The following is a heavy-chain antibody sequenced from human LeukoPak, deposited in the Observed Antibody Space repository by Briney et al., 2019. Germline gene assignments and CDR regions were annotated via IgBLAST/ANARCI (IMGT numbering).Heavy chain of an antibody. Sequence: ASVKVSCKASGYIFTGYYMNWVRQAPGQGLEWMGWINPKSGDTNYAQKFQGRVTMTRDTSITTAYMDLTRLRSDDTAVYFCARDFGFDASGSGSDFWGQGTLVTVSS. CDR1: GYIFTGYY. J-gene: IGHJ4*02. CDR3: ARDFGFDASGSGSDF. D-gene: IGHD3-10*01. CDR2: INPKSGDT. V-gene: IGHV1-2*02.